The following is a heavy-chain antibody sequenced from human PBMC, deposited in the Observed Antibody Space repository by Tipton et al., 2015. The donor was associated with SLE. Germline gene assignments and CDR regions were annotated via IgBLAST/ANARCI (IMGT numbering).Heavy chain of an antibody. Sequence: SLRLSCVTSGFTFSNYALSWVRQAPGKGLEWVSSISGSGSNAHYTDSVKGRFTVSRDNSKTNLHLQMSSLRVDDTAVYYCAKEAGWDYYDISGDALDIWGKGTMVIVSS. D-gene: IGHD3-22*01. V-gene: IGHV3-23*01. J-gene: IGHJ3*02. CDR2: ISGSGSNA. CDR1: GFTFSNYA. CDR3: AKEAGWDYYDISGDALDI.